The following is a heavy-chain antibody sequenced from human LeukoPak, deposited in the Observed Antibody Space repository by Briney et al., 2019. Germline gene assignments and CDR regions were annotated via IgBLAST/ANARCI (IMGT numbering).Heavy chain of an antibody. Sequence: SETLSLTCTVSGGSISSSSFHWGWIRQPPGKGLEWVGTIFYSGSTYYNPSLKSRVTMSVDTSKNQFSLKLSSVTAADTAVYYCARQGYISGQGFRNNWFDPWGQGSLVTVSS. D-gene: IGHD6-19*01. V-gene: IGHV4-39*01. CDR3: ARQGYISGQGFRNNWFDP. J-gene: IGHJ5*02. CDR1: GGSISSSSFH. CDR2: IFYSGST.